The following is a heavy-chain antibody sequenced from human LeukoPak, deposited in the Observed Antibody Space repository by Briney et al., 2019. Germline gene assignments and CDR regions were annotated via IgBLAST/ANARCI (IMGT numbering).Heavy chain of an antibody. Sequence: SETLSLTCTVSGGSISSYCWSWIRQPPGKGLEWIGYIYYSGSTNYNPSLKSRVTISVDTSKNQFSLKLSSVTAADTAVYYCASPYSSSSGFDYWGQGTLVTVSS. J-gene: IGHJ4*02. CDR1: GGSISSYC. V-gene: IGHV4-59*08. CDR2: IYYSGST. D-gene: IGHD6-6*01. CDR3: ASPYSSSSGFDY.